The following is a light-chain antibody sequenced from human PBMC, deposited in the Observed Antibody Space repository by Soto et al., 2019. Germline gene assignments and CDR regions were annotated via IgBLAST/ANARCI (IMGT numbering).Light chain of an antibody. CDR3: QKYDSAPWT. CDR2: GAS. J-gene: IGKJ1*01. CDR1: QAISNY. Sequence: DIQMTQSTSSLSASVGDRVTITCRASQAISNYLAWYQQKPGKVPKLLIYGASTLQSGVPSRFSGSGSGTEFTLTISSLQPGDVATYYCQKYDSAPWTFGQGTKVEIK. V-gene: IGKV1-27*01.